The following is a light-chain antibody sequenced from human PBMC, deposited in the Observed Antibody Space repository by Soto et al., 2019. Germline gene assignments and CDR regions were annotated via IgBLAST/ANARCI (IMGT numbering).Light chain of an antibody. CDR1: SSDVGGHNY. CDR2: EVN. Sequence: QSVLTQPPSASGSPGQSLTISCTGTSSDVGGHNYVSWYQRHPGKAPKLIIYEVNNRPSGVSHRFSGSKSGNTASLTISGLQAEDEADYYCSSFASTHTYVFGTGTKV. V-gene: IGLV2-14*01. J-gene: IGLJ1*01. CDR3: SSFASTHTYV.